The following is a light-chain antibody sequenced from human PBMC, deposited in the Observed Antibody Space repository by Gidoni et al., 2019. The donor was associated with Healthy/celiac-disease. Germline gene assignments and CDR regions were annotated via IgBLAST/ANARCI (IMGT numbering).Light chain of an antibody. CDR2: AAD. V-gene: IGKV1-39*01. Sequence: DIQMTQYPSSLSASVGDRVTITCRASQSISSYLNGYQQHPGKAHKLLIYAADRWQSRVRSRFRGSGYGTDFTRTIRSLHLEYCATYLCQQRYSTRFTCGHWTKVDIK. J-gene: IGKJ3*01. CDR1: QSISSY. CDR3: QQRYSTRFT.